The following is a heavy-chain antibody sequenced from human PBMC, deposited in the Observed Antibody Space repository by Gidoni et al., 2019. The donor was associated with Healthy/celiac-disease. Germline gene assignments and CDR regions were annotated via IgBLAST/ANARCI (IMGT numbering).Heavy chain of an antibody. J-gene: IGHJ3*02. D-gene: IGHD2-21*02. CDR3: ARAVGDSDAFDI. CDR2: IWYDGSNK. CDR1: GFTFSSYG. Sequence: QVQLVESGGGVVQPGRSLRLSCAASGFTFSSYGMHWVRQDPGKGLEWVAVIWYDGSNKYYAASVKGRFTISRDNSKNTLYLQMNSLRAEDTAVYYCARAVGDSDAFDIWGQVTMVTVSS. V-gene: IGHV3-33*01.